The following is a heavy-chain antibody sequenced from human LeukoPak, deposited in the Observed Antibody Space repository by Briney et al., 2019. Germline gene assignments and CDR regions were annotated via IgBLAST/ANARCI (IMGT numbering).Heavy chain of an antibody. CDR1: GGSISNYY. D-gene: IGHD3-16*01. CDR2: VHYNGSTT. CDR3: ARGGWSLDL. Sequence: SETLSLTCTVSGGSISNYYWSWLRQPPGKGLEWIGYVHYNGSTTNSNPSLRSRVTIFVDTSKKHLSLKLSSVTTADTAVYYCARGGWSLDLWRRGTLVTVSS. V-gene: IGHV4-59*01. J-gene: IGHJ2*01.